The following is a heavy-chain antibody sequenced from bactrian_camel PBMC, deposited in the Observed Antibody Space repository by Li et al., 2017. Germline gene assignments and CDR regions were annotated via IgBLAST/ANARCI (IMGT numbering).Heavy chain of an antibody. D-gene: IGHD2*01. V-gene: IGHV3S61*01. CDR1: IFPDDYED. J-gene: IGHJ4*01. CDR3: AHRSGTWYYTCLEPPYQYNY. Sequence: HVQLVESGGGSVQAGGSLRLSCTGSIFPDDYEDMGWYRQAPGNECELVSRISTDGTTYYIDSVKGRFTISNDNAGTTLYLQMNSLKPEDTAMYYCAHRSGTWYYTCLEPPYQYNYWGHGTQVTVS. CDR2: ISTDGTT.